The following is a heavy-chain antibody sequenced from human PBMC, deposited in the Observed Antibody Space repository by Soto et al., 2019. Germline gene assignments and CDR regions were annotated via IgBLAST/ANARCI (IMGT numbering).Heavy chain of an antibody. CDR1: GGSFSGYF. CDR3: AKIIQAAVVTSQIDY. D-gene: IGHD3-22*01. V-gene: IGHV4-34*01. Sequence: SETLSLTCVVSGGSFSGYFWTWIRQSPGRGLEWIGEISHSGSRNYNPAFQSRVIISVDSSKNHVSLKLSAVTAADSAVYYCAKIIQAAVVTSQIDYWGQGALVTVSS. CDR2: ISHSGSR. J-gene: IGHJ4*02.